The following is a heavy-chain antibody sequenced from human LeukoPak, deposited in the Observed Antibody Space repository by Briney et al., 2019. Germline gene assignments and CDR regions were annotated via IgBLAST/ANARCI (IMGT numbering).Heavy chain of an antibody. CDR1: GFTFSSYA. J-gene: IGHJ6*03. Sequence: GGSLRLSCAASGFTFSSYAMHWVRQAPGKGLEWVAVISYDGSNKYYADSVKGRFTISRDNSKNTLYLQMNSLRAEDTAVYYCARNSSWYLVGYYYYMDVWGKGTTVTVSS. CDR2: ISYDGSNK. V-gene: IGHV3-30*01. D-gene: IGHD6-13*01. CDR3: ARNSSWYLVGYYYYMDV.